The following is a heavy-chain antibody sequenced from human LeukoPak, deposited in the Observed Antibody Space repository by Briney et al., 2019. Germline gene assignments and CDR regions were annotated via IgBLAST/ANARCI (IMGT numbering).Heavy chain of an antibody. Sequence: SETLSLTCTVSGGSTSSYYWSWIRQPAGEGLEWIGRIYTSGSTNYNPSLKSRVTISVDKSKNQFSLKLSSVTAADTAVYYCARGSGYYSRPPFDIWGQGTMVTVPS. CDR2: IYTSGST. V-gene: IGHV4-4*07. J-gene: IGHJ3*02. CDR3: ARGSGYYSRPPFDI. CDR1: GGSTSSYY. D-gene: IGHD3-9*01.